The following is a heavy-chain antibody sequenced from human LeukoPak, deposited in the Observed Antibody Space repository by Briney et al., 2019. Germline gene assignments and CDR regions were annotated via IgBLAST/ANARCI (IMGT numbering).Heavy chain of an antibody. J-gene: IGHJ4*02. V-gene: IGHV3-15*01. Sequence: PGGSLRLSCAASGFTFSNAWMSWVRQPPGKGLEWVGRITSKIDGGTTDYAAPVKGRFAISRDDTKNTLYLQMNSLKTEDTAVYYCTTLPTTDFDYWGQGTLVTVSS. CDR2: ITSKIDGGTT. D-gene: IGHD1-1*01. CDR3: TTLPTTDFDY. CDR1: GFTFSNAW.